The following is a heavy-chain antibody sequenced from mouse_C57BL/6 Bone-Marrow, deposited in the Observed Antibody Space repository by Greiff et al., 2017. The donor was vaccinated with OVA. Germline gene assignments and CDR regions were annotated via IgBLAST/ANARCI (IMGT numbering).Heavy chain of an antibody. J-gene: IGHJ3*01. CDR3: ARHDYYGSRTWFAY. V-gene: IGHV5-12*01. CDR2: ISNGGGST. Sequence: EVQGVESGGGLVQPGGSLKLSCAASGFTFSDYYMYWVRQTPEKRLEWVAYISNGGGSTYYPDTVKGRFTISRDNAKNTLYLQMSRLKSEDTAMYYCARHDYYGSRTWFAYWGQGTLVTVSA. D-gene: IGHD1-1*01. CDR1: GFTFSDYY.